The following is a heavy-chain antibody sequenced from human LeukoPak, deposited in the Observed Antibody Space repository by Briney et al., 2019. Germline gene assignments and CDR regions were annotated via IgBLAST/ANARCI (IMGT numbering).Heavy chain of an antibody. J-gene: IGHJ6*02. CDR1: GYSFTSYW. V-gene: IGHV5-51*01. CDR3: ARARNDDFFWDV. Sequence: GESLKISCKGSGYSFTSYWIGWVRQMPGKGLEWMGIIYASDSTTKYSPSFQGQVTISADKSINTAYLQWSSLEASDTAIYYCARARNDDFFWDVWGQGTTVTVSS. D-gene: IGHD1-1*01. CDR2: IYASDSTT.